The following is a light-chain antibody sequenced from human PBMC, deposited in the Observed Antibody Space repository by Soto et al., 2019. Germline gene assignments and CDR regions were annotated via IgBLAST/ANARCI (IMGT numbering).Light chain of an antibody. CDR1: QSVSSSY. CDR3: QQYGRSPRT. J-gene: IGKJ1*01. V-gene: IGKV3-20*01. CDR2: GAS. Sequence: EIVLTQSPGTLSLSPGERATLSCRASQSVSSSYLAWYQQKPGQAPRLLIYGASSRTTGIPDRFSGSGSGTDFTLNISRLEPEDLAVYYCQQYGRSPRTFGKGTKEEI.